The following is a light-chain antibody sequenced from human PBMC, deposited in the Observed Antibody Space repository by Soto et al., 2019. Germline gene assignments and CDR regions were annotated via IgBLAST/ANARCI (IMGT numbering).Light chain of an antibody. Sequence: DVQMTQSPSTLSASVGDRVTITFRASQSVSSLLAWYQQKPGKAPNLLIYDASSLESGVPSRFSGSGSDTEFTLTIHSLHPDDFATYYCQQYNSYSTFGQGTKVDIK. CDR2: DAS. CDR3: QQYNSYST. V-gene: IGKV1-5*01. J-gene: IGKJ1*01. CDR1: QSVSSL.